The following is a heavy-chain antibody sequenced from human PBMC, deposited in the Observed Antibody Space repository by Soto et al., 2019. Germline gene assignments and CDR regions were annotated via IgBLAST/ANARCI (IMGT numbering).Heavy chain of an antibody. CDR3: AKAFPVTVFY. CDR1: GFTFSTYA. CDR2: LSGSGAST. D-gene: IGHD2-21*02. J-gene: IGHJ4*02. Sequence: GGSLRLSCAASGFTFSTYAMSWVRQAPGKGLEWVSALSGSGASTYYADSVKGRFSISRDNSKNTLYLQMNSLRAEDTAIYYCAKAFPVTVFYWGQGTLVTVSS. V-gene: IGHV3-23*01.